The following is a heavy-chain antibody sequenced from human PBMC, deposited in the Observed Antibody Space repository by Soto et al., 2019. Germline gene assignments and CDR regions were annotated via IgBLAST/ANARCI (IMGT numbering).Heavy chain of an antibody. D-gene: IGHD2-15*01. J-gene: IGHJ6*02. CDR3: ARGRSGYYYGMDV. V-gene: IGHV4-34*01. Sequence: QVQLQQWGAGLLKPSETLSLTCAVYGGSFSGYYWSWIRQPPGKGLEWIGEINHSGSTNYNPSLKSRVXXSXDXXKNQFSLKLSSVTAADTAVYYCARGRSGYYYGMDVWGQGTTVTVSS. CDR2: INHSGST. CDR1: GGSFSGYY.